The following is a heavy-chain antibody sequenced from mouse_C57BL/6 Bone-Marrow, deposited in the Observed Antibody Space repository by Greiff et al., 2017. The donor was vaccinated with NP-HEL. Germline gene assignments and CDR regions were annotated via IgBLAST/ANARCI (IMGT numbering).Heavy chain of an antibody. D-gene: IGHD1-1*01. V-gene: IGHV1-54*01. J-gene: IGHJ3*01. CDR1: GYAFTNYL. CDR3: ARGKIYYYGSSEFAY. Sequence: VQLQQSGAELVRPGTSVKVSCKASGYAFTNYLIEWVKQRPGQGLEWIGVINPNYGTTSYNQKFKGKATLTVDQSSSTAYMQLNSLTSEDSAVYYCARGKIYYYGSSEFAYWGQGTLVTVSA. CDR2: INPNYGTT.